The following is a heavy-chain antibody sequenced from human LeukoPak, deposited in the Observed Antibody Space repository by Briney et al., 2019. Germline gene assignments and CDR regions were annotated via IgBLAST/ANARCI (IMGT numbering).Heavy chain of an antibody. Sequence: GGSLRLSCAASGFTFTRYGMSWVRQAPGKGLEWVSGISHSGGITNYADSVKGRFTISRDNSKNTLYLQMNSLRAEDTAVYYCAIRVLGEPGPFDYWGQGTLVTVSS. V-gene: IGHV3-23*01. D-gene: IGHD4/OR15-4a*01. J-gene: IGHJ4*02. CDR1: GFTFTRYG. CDR2: ISHSGGIT. CDR3: AIRVLGEPGPFDY.